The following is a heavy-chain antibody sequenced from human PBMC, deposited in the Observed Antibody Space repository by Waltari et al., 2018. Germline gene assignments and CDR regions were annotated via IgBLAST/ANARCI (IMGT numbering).Heavy chain of an antibody. CDR2: IYHSGST. CDR1: GGSISSSNW. V-gene: IGHV4-4*02. Sequence: QVQLQESGPGLVKPSGTLSLTCAVSGGSISSSNWWSWVRQPPGKGREWIGEIYHSGSTNYNPSLKSRVTISVDKSKNQFSLKLSSVTAADTAVYYCARSYYYGSGSYQLYYYGMDVWGQGTTVTVSS. CDR3: ARSYYYGSGSYQLYYYGMDV. D-gene: IGHD3-10*01. J-gene: IGHJ6*02.